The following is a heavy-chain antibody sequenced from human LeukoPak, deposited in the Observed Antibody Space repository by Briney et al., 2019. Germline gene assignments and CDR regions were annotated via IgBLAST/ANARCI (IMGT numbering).Heavy chain of an antibody. V-gene: IGHV3-21*01. CDR1: GFTFTNYS. D-gene: IGHD3-9*01. CDR3: ARDTIAAFDI. CDR2: ISGSSVYR. J-gene: IGHJ3*02. Sequence: GGSLRLSCAATGFTFTNYSIHWVRQAPGKGLEWVSCISGSSVYRYYADSVKGRFTISRDNAKNSLYLQMNSPRAEDTAVYYCARDTIAAFDIWGQGTMVTVSS.